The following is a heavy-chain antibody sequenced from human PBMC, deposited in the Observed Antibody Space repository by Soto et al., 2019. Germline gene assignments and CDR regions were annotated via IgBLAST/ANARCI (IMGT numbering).Heavy chain of an antibody. CDR1: GFSLTDTRMG. D-gene: IGHD3-22*01. CDR2: IISNDDK. J-gene: IGHJ4*02. Sequence: SGPTLVNPTEPLTLTCSVSGFSLTDTRMGVSWIRQAPGKALEWLAHIISNDDKSYSTSLKSRLTISKDTSKSQVALRMTNMDPVDTGRYYCARALFYSDSDGYYFEFDYWGPGTLVTVSS. V-gene: IGHV2-26*01. CDR3: ARALFYSDSDGYYFEFDY.